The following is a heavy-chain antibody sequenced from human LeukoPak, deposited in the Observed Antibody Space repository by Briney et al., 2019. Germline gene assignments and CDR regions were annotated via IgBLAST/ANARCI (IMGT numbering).Heavy chain of an antibody. CDR1: GFTFSSYA. Sequence: GGSLRLSCAASGFTFSSYAMHWVRQAPGKGLEWVAVISYDGSNKYYADSVKGRFTISRDNSKNTLYLQMNSLRAEDTGVYYCARDRDDRGYYYMDVWGKGTTVTVSS. V-gene: IGHV3-30*01. J-gene: IGHJ6*03. CDR3: ARDRDDRGYYYMDV. D-gene: IGHD3-22*01. CDR2: ISYDGSNK.